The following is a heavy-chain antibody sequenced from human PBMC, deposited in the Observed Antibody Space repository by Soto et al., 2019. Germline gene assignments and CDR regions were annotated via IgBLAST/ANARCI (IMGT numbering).Heavy chain of an antibody. V-gene: IGHV4-59*12. CDR1: GGSISSYY. J-gene: IGHJ3*02. D-gene: IGHD3-22*01. CDR2: IYYSGST. CDR3: ASTLYDYYDSSGYQGAGAFDI. Sequence: PSETLSLTCTVSGGSISSYYWSWIRQPPGKGLEWIGYIYYSGSTNYNPSLKSRVTISVDTSKNQFSLKLSSVTAADTAVYYCASTLYDYYDSSGYQGAGAFDIWGQGTMVTVSS.